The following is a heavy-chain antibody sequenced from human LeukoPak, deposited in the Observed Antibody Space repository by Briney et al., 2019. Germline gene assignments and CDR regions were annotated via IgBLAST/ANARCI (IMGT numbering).Heavy chain of an antibody. CDR2: ISWNSGTI. CDR3: AKDVLGASFYYFDY. D-gene: IGHD1-26*01. CDR1: GFTFDDCA. J-gene: IGHJ4*02. Sequence: TGGSLRLSCAASGFTFDDCAMHWVRQAPGKGLEWVSSISWNSGTIGYADSVKGRFTISRVNAENSLYLQMNSLRAEDTALYYCAKDVLGASFYYFDYWGQGTLVTVSS. V-gene: IGHV3-9*01.